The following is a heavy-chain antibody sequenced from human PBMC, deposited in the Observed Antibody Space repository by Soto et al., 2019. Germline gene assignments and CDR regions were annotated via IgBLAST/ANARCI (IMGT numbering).Heavy chain of an antibody. Sequence: QVQLVESGGGVVQPGRSLRLSCAASGFTFSSYAMHWVRQATGKGLEWVAVISYDGSNKYYADSVKGRFTISRDNSKNTLYLHMNSLRAEDTAVYYCARDGGGYCSSTSCIGAFDIWGQGTMVTVSS. J-gene: IGHJ3*02. CDR1: GFTFSSYA. CDR3: ARDGGGYCSSTSCIGAFDI. V-gene: IGHV3-30-3*01. D-gene: IGHD2-2*01. CDR2: ISYDGSNK.